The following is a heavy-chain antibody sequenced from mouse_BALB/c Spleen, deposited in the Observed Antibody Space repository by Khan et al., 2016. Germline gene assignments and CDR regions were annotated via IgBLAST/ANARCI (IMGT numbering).Heavy chain of an antibody. D-gene: IGHD2-1*01. J-gene: IGHJ3*01. CDR3: ARSGALYGNFAY. Sequence: EVQLQESGPGLVKPSQSLSLTCTVTGYSITSDYAWNWIRQFPGNKLECMGYISSSGSTIYNPSLKSRISITRDTSKNQFFLQLNSVTTEDTATYDCARSGALYGNFAYWGQGTLVTVSA. CDR1: GYSITSDYA. CDR2: ISSSGST. V-gene: IGHV3-2*02.